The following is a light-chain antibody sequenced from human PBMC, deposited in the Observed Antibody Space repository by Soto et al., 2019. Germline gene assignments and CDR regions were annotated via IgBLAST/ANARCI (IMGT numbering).Light chain of an antibody. CDR2: AAS. CDR1: QSLGSD. CDR3: QQYYNWPRT. J-gene: IGKJ1*01. V-gene: IGKV3-15*01. Sequence: EIVMTQSPGTLSLSPGDTATLSCRASQSLGSDLAWYQQNPGQAPRLLIFAASARPTGIPARISGSGSGTEFTLTISSLRSEDFAVYFCQQYYNWPRTFGQGTKVDIK.